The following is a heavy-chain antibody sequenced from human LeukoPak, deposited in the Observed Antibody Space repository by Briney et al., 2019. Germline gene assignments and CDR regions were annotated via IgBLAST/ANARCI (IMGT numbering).Heavy chain of an antibody. Sequence: ASVKVSCKASGYTFTSYGISWVRQAPGQGLEWMGWISAYNGNTNYAQKFQGRVTMTEDTSTDTAYMELSSLGSEDTAVYYCATGAPTASITMVRGVIIPLDYWGQGTLVTVSS. V-gene: IGHV1-18*01. J-gene: IGHJ4*02. CDR1: GYTFTSYG. CDR3: ATGAPTASITMVRGVIIPLDY. CDR2: ISAYNGNT. D-gene: IGHD3-10*01.